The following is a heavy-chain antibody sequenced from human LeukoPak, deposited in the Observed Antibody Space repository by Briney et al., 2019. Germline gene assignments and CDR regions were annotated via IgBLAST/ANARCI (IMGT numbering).Heavy chain of an antibody. V-gene: IGHV3-30*18. D-gene: IGHD2-15*01. CDR3: AKGRVCSGGSCGFDP. Sequence: QPGRSLRLSCAASGFTFSSYGMHWVRQAPGKGLEWVAVISYDGSNKYYADSVKGRFTISRDNSKNTLYLQMNSLRAEDTAVYYCAKGRVCSGGSCGFDPWGQGTLVTVSS. CDR2: ISYDGSNK. CDR1: GFTFSSYG. J-gene: IGHJ5*02.